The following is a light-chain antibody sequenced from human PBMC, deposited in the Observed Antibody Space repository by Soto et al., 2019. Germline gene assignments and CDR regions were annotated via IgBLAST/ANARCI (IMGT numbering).Light chain of an antibody. V-gene: IGKV3-20*01. Sequence: EIVLTQSPGTLSLSPGERATLSCRASQSVSSSFLAWYQQKPGQAPRLLIYGASSRATGIPYRFTGSDSGTAFTLICSRLEHEDCAVYSCEQYSSLLGTFRQGTKVEIK. CDR1: QSVSSSF. CDR2: GAS. CDR3: EQYSSLLGT. J-gene: IGKJ1*01.